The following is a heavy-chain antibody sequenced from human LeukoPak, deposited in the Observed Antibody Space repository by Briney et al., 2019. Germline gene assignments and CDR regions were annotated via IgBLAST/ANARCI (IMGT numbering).Heavy chain of an antibody. CDR1: GGSISSGSYY. V-gene: IGHV4-61*02. J-gene: IGHJ5*02. CDR3: ARDSQWELWFDP. CDR2: IYTSGST. Sequence: PSQTLSLTCTVSGGSISSGSYYWSWIRQPAGKGLEWIGRIYTSGSTNYNPSLKSRVTMSVDTSKNQFSLKLSSVTAADTAVYYCARDSQWELWFDPWGQGTLVTVSS. D-gene: IGHD1-26*01.